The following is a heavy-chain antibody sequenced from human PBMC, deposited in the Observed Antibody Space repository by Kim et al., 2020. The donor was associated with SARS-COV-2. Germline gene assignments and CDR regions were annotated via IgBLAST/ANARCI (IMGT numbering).Heavy chain of an antibody. CDR1: GFTFNTYA. Sequence: GGSLRLSCAASGFTFNTYAMSWVRQAPGKGLEWVSSISGNADGPNYADSAKGRFTISRDNSKNTVYLQMNSLRAEDTAVYYCAPGPPLPWGQGTLVTVSS. CDR3: APGPPLP. J-gene: IGHJ5*02. CDR2: ISGNADGP. V-gene: IGHV3-23*01.